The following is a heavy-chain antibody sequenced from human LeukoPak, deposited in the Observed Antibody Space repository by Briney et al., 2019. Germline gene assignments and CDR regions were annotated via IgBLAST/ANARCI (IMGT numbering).Heavy chain of an antibody. V-gene: IGHV3-30*18. CDR3: VKDMKIKAAGYYFDY. J-gene: IGHJ4*02. Sequence: GGSLRLSCAASGFSFSDYGMHWVRQAPGKGLEWVAVIANDGRDKKYADSVRGRFTISRDNSKNTVYLQMNSLRAEDTAVFYCVKDMKIKAAGYYFDYWGQGTLVTVSS. D-gene: IGHD6-13*01. CDR1: GFSFSDYG. CDR2: IANDGRDK.